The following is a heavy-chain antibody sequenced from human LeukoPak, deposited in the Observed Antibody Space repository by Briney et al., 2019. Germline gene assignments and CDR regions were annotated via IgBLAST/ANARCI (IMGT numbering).Heavy chain of an antibody. D-gene: IGHD1-7*01. V-gene: IGHV1-18*01. J-gene: IGHJ4*02. CDR3: ARGTLELNDY. CDR1: GYTFTGYG. Sequence: ASVKVSCKPSGYTFTGYGISWVRQAPGQRLGWMGCISAYNGNTNYAQKLQGRVTMTTDTSTSTAYMELRSLRSDDTAVYYCARGTLELNDYWGQGTLVTVSS. CDR2: ISAYNGNT.